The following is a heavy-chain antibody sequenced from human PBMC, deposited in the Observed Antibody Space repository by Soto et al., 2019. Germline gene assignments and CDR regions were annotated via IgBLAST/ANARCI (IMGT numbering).Heavy chain of an antibody. J-gene: IGHJ6*02. CDR2: INPNSGGT. Sequence: ASVKVSCKASGYTFTGYYMHWVRQAPGQGLERIGWINPNSGGTNYAQKIQGWVTMTRDTSISTAYMELSRLRSDDTAVYYCAIENYYDVSRYYYGMDVWGQGTTVTVSS. CDR1: GYTFTGYY. V-gene: IGHV1-2*04. D-gene: IGHD3-22*01. CDR3: AIENYYDVSRYYYGMDV.